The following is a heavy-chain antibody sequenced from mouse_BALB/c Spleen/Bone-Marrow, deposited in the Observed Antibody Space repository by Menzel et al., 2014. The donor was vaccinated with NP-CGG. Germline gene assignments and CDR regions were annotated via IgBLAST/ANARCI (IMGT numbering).Heavy chain of an antibody. D-gene: IGHD2-1*01. CDR1: GYTFTSHW. V-gene: IGHV1-7*01. CDR2: INPSTGYT. J-gene: IGHJ4*01. Sequence: QVQLKESGAELAKPGASVKMSCKASGYTFTSHWMHWVKQRPGQGLEWIGYINPSTGYTEYNQKFKDKATLTADKSSSTAYMQLSSLTSEDSAVYYCASPYGNYDAMDYWGQGTLVTVSS. CDR3: ASPYGNYDAMDY.